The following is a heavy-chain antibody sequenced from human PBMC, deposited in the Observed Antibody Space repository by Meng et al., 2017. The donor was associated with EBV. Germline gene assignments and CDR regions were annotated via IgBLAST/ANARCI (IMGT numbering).Heavy chain of an antibody. D-gene: IGHD2/OR15-2a*01. Sequence: QVQLQYSGPGLVKPSWTLSLTCIVSGVSVTSGAYHWSWIRQSPGKGLEWIGYIYDTGITIYNPSLKSRVTISLETSKNQFSLKVNSVTTADTAVYYCAKSRSSTPGIVDDWGQGTLVTVSS. J-gene: IGHJ4*02. CDR2: IYDTGIT. CDR1: GVSVTSGAYH. CDR3: AKSRSSTPGIVDD. V-gene: IGHV4-61*08.